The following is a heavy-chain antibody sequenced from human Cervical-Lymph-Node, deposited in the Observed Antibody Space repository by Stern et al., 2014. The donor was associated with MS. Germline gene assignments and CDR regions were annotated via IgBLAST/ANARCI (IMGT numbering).Heavy chain of an antibody. CDR2: IYWDDDK. CDR1: GFSLSPYGVA. Sequence: QIPLKESGPPLVKPTQTLTLTCTFSGFSLSPYGVAVGWIRQPPGKALEWLALIYWDDDKRYSPSLKSRLTITKDTSKNQVVLTMTNMDPVDTATYFCAHTGRWSMDVWGGGTTVTVSS. CDR3: AHTGRWSMDV. J-gene: IGHJ6*04. V-gene: IGHV2-5*02.